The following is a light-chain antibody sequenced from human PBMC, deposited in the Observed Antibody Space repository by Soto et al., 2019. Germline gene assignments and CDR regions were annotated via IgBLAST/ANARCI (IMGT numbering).Light chain of an antibody. CDR3: QQYGSSPYT. CDR1: QSVGTY. V-gene: IGKV3-20*01. CDR2: DAS. J-gene: IGKJ2*01. Sequence: DTVLTQSPGTLALSPGERATLSCRASQSVGTYLAWYQQKPGQAPRLLIYDASNRATGIAPRFRGSGSGTDFTLTIGSVEPEDFAVYYCQQYGSSPYTFGQVTKLEI.